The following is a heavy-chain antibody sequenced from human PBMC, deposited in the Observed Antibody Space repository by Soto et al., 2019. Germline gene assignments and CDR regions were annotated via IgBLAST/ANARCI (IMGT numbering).Heavy chain of an antibody. V-gene: IGHV1-18*04. Sequence: ASVPDTCKASGYTFTSYGSSWLGQAPGQGGEWMGWISAYNGNTNYAQKLQGRVTITTDTSTSTAYMEPSSLRCDDTAVYYCARSVVTATAPRYYNYGMDVWGQGTTVTVSS. CDR3: ARSVVTATAPRYYNYGMDV. J-gene: IGHJ6*02. CDR2: ISAYNGNT. D-gene: IGHD2-21*02. CDR1: GYTFTSYG.